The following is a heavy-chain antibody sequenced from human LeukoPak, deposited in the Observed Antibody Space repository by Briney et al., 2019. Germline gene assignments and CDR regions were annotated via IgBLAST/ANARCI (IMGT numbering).Heavy chain of an antibody. CDR3: ARDSKMATITDYYYYMDV. CDR1: GATFSSYA. Sequence: SVKLSCKASGATFSSYAISWVRQAPGQGLEWMGGIIPIFGTANYAQKFQGRVTITTDESTSTAYMELSSLRSEDTAVYYCARDSKMATITDYYYYMDVWGKGTTVTVSS. V-gene: IGHV1-69*05. CDR2: IIPIFGTA. J-gene: IGHJ6*03. D-gene: IGHD5-24*01.